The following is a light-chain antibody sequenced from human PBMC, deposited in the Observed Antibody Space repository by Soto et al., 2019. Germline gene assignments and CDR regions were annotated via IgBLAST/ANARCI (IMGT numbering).Light chain of an antibody. CDR1: SSNIGSNT. CDR2: SNN. CDR3: AAWDDSLNGRYV. J-gene: IGLJ1*01. Sequence: QSVLTQPPSASGTPGQRVSISCSGSSSNIGSNTVNWYQQHPGTAPKLLIYSNNQRPSGVPDRFSGSKSGTSASLAISGLQSEDEADYYCAAWDDSLNGRYVFGTGTKLTVL. V-gene: IGLV1-44*01.